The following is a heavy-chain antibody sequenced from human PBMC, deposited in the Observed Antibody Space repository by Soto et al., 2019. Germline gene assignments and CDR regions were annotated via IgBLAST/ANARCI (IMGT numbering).Heavy chain of an antibody. CDR3: ARRYCSSTSCYNWLDP. V-gene: IGHV4-30-2*01. CDR1: GGSISSGGYS. CDR2: IYHSGST. D-gene: IGHD2-2*01. J-gene: IGHJ5*02. Sequence: TLSLTCAVSGGSISSGGYSWSWIRQPPGKGLEWIGYIYHSGSTYYNPSLKSRVTISVDTSKNQFSLKLSSVTAADTAVYYCARRYCSSTSCYNWLDPWGQGTLVTVSS.